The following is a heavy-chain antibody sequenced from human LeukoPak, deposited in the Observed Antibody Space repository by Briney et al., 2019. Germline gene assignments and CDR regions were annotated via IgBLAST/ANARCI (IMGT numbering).Heavy chain of an antibody. D-gene: IGHD5-12*01. V-gene: IGHV3-74*01. CDR3: ARGYSGYVMDWFDP. J-gene: IGHJ5*02. Sequence: PGGSLRLSCAAFGFTFSSYWMHWVRQAPGKGLVWVSRINSDGSTTNYADSVKGRFTISRDNAKNTLYLQMNSLRAEDTAVYYCARGYSGYVMDWFDPWGQGTLVTVSS. CDR1: GFTFSSYW. CDR2: INSDGSTT.